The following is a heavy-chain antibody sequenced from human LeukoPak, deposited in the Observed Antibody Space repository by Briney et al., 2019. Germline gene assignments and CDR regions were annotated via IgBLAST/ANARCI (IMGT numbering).Heavy chain of an antibody. D-gene: IGHD3-22*01. V-gene: IGHV1-46*01. CDR3: AREGGGYYDSSGSWF. CDR1: GYTFTGYY. CDR2: INPSGGST. Sequence: ASVKVSCKASGYTFTGYYMHWVRQATGQGLEWMGIINPSGGSTSYAQKFQGRVTMTRDTSTSTVYMELSSLRSEDTAVYYCAREGGGYYDSSGSWFWGQGTMVTVSS. J-gene: IGHJ3*01.